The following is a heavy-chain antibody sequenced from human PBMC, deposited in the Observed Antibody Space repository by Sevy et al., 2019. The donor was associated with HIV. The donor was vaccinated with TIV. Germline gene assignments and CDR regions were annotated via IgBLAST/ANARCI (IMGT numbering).Heavy chain of an antibody. J-gene: IGHJ3*02. CDR3: ASTPTGTIFGVVPAFDI. Sequence: GGSLRLSCAASGFTFSSYWMSWVRQAPGKGLEWVANIKQDGSEKYYVDSVKGRFTISRDNAKNSLYLQMNSLRAEDTAVYYCASTPTGTIFGVVPAFDIWGQGTMVTVSS. CDR2: IKQDGSEK. CDR1: GFTFSSYW. V-gene: IGHV3-7*01. D-gene: IGHD3-3*01.